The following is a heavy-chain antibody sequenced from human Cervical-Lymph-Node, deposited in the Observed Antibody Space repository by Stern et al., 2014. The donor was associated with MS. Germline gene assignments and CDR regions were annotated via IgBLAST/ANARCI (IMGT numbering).Heavy chain of an antibody. CDR2: ISSEGRNR. D-gene: IGHD2/OR15-2a*01. J-gene: IGHJ3*02. Sequence: QLVQSGGGVVQPGGSLRLSCAASGFSFNSYAMHWVRQAPGKGLEWVAVISSEGRNRYYADSVKGRFTISRDNSKNPLYLQVNSLSAEDTAVYYCAGRSINSLDAFDIWGQGTMFTASS. CDR1: GFSFNSYA. CDR3: AGRSINSLDAFDI. V-gene: IGHV3-30*01.